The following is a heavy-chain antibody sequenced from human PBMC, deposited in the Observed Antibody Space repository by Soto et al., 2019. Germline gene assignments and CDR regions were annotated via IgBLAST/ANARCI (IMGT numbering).Heavy chain of an antibody. V-gene: IGHV4-59*01. D-gene: IGHD3-16*02. J-gene: IGHJ6*03. Sequence: SETLSLTCTVSGGSISSYYWSWIRQPPGKGLEWIGYIYYSGSTNYNPSLKSRVTISVDTSKNQFSLKLSSVTAADTAVYYCARVALGSYRYGYYYMDVWGKGTTVTVSS. CDR3: ARVALGSYRYGYYYMDV. CDR2: IYYSGST. CDR1: GGSISSYY.